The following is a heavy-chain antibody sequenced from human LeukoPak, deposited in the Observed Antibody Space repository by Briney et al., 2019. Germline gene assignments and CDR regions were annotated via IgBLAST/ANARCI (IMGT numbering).Heavy chain of an antibody. Sequence: GGSLRLSCAASGFTFNSYWMTWVRQAPGKGLEWVANIKQDGSEKYYVDSVKGRFIVARDNAMNSLYLQMNSLRAEDTGVYFCARDRRGPFDYWGQGTLVTVSS. CDR2: IKQDGSEK. CDR3: ARDRRGPFDY. J-gene: IGHJ4*02. D-gene: IGHD3-10*01. CDR1: GFTFNSYW. V-gene: IGHV3-7*03.